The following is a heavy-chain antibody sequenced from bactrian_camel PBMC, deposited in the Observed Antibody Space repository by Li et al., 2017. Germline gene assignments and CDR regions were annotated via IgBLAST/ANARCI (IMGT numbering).Heavy chain of an antibody. CDR3: AADVGSTSGNCQPNY. CDR1: GNLYNLNC. J-gene: IGHJ4*01. Sequence: VQLVESGGGSVQPGGSLRLSCAASGNLYNLNCLGWFRQAPGMEREQVAAFIYTFHRTTRYAESVKGRFTISRDDAKNTMYLQMSNLQPEDTGTYYCAADVGSTSGNCQPNYWGQGTQVTVS. CDR2: IYTFHRTT. D-gene: IGHD6*01. V-gene: IGHV3S54*01.